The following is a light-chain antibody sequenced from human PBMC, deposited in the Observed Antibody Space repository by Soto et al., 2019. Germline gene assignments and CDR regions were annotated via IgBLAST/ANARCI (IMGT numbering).Light chain of an antibody. J-gene: IGKJ5*01. Sequence: EIVLTQSPATLSVSPGERATLSCRASQSVSSNLAWYQQKPGQAPRLLIYGASTRATGIPARFSGSGSGTESTLTISSLQSEDFAVYYCQQYYDWPITFGQGTRLEIK. CDR1: QSVSSN. V-gene: IGKV3-15*01. CDR3: QQYYDWPIT. CDR2: GAS.